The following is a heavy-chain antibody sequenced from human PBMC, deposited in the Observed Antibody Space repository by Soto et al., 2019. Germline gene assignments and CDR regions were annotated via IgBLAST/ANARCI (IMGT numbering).Heavy chain of an antibody. CDR2: INHSGST. Sequence: WETVCRTCAVHGRSFTGYYWTWILQPQGNGLQWIGEINHSGSTNYNPSLKSRVTISVDTSKSQFSLKLSSVTAADTAVYYCARGQVRGTIFGVKISPPFDYWGQGTMVTVSS. CDR1: GRSFTGYY. CDR3: ARGQVRGTIFGVKISPPFDY. J-gene: IGHJ4*02. V-gene: IGHV4-34*01. D-gene: IGHD3-3*01.